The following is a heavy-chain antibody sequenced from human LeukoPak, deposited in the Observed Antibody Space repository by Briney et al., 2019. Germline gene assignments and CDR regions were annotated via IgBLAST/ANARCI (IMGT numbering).Heavy chain of an antibody. J-gene: IGHJ4*01. D-gene: IGHD3-3*01. Sequence: NTSETLSLTCTVSGGSIISSNWWSWVRQSPENGLEWIGEVYHSGSANYNPSLKSRVTISVDKSKNQFSLKLSSVTAADTAMYYCAANGYYTIEYWGHGALVTVSS. V-gene: IGHV4-4*02. CDR2: VYHSGSA. CDR3: AANGYYTIEY. CDR1: GGSIISSNW.